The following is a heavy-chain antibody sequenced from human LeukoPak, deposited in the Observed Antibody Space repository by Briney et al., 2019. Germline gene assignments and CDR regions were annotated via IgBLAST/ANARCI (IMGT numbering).Heavy chain of an antibody. CDR2: ILLKTGVT. J-gene: IGHJ4*02. CDR3: ARDHNWGPDS. D-gene: IGHD7-27*01. Sequence: GASMKVSCKASGYSFTDHYLHWLRQAPGQGLEWMAWILLKTGVTNYAERFQGRVSLTRDTSISTLYMEFNSLTSEYTAVYYWARDHNWGPDSWGQGTLVSVSS. V-gene: IGHV1-2*02. CDR1: GYSFTDHY.